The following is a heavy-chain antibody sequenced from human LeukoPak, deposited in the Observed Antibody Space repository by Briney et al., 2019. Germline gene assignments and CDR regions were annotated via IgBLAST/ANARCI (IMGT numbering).Heavy chain of an antibody. CDR1: GYTFTSYA. J-gene: IGHJ6*03. CDR3: ARRDIVVVPAAMRYYYYYYMDV. CDR2: INTYTENP. V-gene: IGHV7-4-1*02. D-gene: IGHD2-2*01. Sequence: GASVKVSCKASGYTFTSYAMNWVRQAPGQGLEWMGWINTYTENPTYAQGFTGPFVFSLDTSVSTAYLQISSLKAEDTAVYYCARRDIVVVPAAMRYYYYYYMDVWGKGTTVTVSS.